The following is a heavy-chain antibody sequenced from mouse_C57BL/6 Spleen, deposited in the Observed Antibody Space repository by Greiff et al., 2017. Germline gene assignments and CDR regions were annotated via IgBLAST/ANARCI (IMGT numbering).Heavy chain of an antibody. J-gene: IGHJ4*01. D-gene: IGHD1-1*01. CDR2: IYPGDGET. Sequence: VQLQQSGAELVKPGASVKISCKASGYAFSSYWMNWVKQRPGQGLEWIGQIYPGDGETNYNGKFKGKATLTADKSSSTAYMQLSSLTSEDSAVYFEASVHYGSSYDYYAVDYWGQGTLVTVSS. CDR1: GYAFSSYW. CDR3: ASVHYGSSYDYYAVDY. V-gene: IGHV1-80*01.